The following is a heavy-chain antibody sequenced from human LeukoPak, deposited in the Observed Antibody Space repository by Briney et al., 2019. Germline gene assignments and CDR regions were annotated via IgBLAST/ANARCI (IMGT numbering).Heavy chain of an antibody. D-gene: IGHD2-15*01. CDR3: ARLSWQLLPFDY. J-gene: IGHJ4*02. CDR2: IYYSGST. Sequence: SETLSLTCTVSGGSISSSSYYWGWIRQPPGKGLEWIGSIYYSGSTYYNPSLKSRVTISVDTSKNQFSPKLSSVTAADTAVYYCARLSWQLLPFDYWGQGTLVTVSS. CDR1: GGSISSSSYY. V-gene: IGHV4-39*01.